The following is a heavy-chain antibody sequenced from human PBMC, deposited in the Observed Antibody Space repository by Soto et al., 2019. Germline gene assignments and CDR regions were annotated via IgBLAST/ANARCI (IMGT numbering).Heavy chain of an antibody. Sequence: GGSPRLSCAASGFTFSYYAMSWVRQAPGRGPEWVSGISSSGGRTYYADFVEGRFTISRDQYTNTLSLQMNSLRVEDTAVYYCAKDPNGGYVGGFEMWGQGTVVTVSS. CDR2: ISSSGGRT. V-gene: IGHV3-23*01. CDR3: AKDPNGGYVGGFEM. J-gene: IGHJ3*02. D-gene: IGHD4-17*01. CDR1: GFTFSYYA.